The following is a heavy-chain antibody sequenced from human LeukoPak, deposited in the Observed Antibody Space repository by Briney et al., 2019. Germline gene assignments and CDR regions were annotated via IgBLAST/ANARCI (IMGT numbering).Heavy chain of an antibody. J-gene: IGHJ4*02. V-gene: IGHV1-46*01. Sequence: ASVKVSCKASGYTFTSYYMHWVRQAPGQGLEWMGIINPSGGSTSYAQKFQGRVTMTRDTSTSTVYMELSSLRSEDTAVYYCAREGEPTGDTTPPYFDYWGQGTLVTVSS. CDR1: GYTFTSYY. CDR2: INPSGGST. CDR3: AREGEPTGDTTPPYFDY. D-gene: IGHD7-27*01.